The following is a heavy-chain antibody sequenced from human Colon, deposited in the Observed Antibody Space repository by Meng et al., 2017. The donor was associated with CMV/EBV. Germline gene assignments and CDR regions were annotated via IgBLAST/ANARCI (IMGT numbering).Heavy chain of an antibody. CDR2: IYHSGST. J-gene: IGHJ5*02. V-gene: IGHV4-4*02. CDR3: ARVAAAGNEWFDT. D-gene: IGHD6-13*01. Sequence: QVQLQESGPGLVKPSXXLSLTCAVSGGSISSINWWPWVRQPPGKGLEWFGEIYHSGSTNYNPSLKSRATISVDKSKNQFSLKLSSVTAADTAVYYCARVAAAGNEWFDTWGQGPLVTVSS. CDR1: GGSISSINW.